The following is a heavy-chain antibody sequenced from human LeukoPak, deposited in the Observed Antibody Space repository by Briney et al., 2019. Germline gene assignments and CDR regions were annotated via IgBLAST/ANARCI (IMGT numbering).Heavy chain of an antibody. V-gene: IGHV3-30*02. CDR3: AKDRYSSGWYSDFDY. Sequence: PGGSLRLSCAASGFTFSSYGMHWVRQAPGKGLEWVAVIWYDGSNKYYADSVKGRFTISRDNSKNTVYLQMNSLRAEDTAVYYCAKDRYSSGWYSDFDYWGQGTLVTVSS. CDR2: IWYDGSNK. J-gene: IGHJ4*02. D-gene: IGHD6-19*01. CDR1: GFTFSSYG.